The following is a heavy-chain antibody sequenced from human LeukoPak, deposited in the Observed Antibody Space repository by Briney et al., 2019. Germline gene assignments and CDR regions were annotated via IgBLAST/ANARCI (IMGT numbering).Heavy chain of an antibody. Sequence: SQTLSLTCAISGDSVSSNSAAWNWIRQSPSRGLEWLGRTYYRSKWYNDYALSVKSRITINPDTSKNQFSLQLNSVTPEDTAVYYCAKDRPLGFGELFPYFDYWGQGSLVTVSS. CDR3: AKDRPLGFGELFPYFDY. CDR2: TYYRSKWYN. J-gene: IGHJ4*02. V-gene: IGHV6-1*01. CDR1: GDSVSSNSAA. D-gene: IGHD3-10*01.